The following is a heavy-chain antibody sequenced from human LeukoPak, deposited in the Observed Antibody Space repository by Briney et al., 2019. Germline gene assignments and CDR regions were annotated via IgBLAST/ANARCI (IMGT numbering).Heavy chain of an antibody. V-gene: IGHV4-59*01. D-gene: IGHD5-24*01. J-gene: IGHJ4*02. CDR1: GGSISSYY. Sequence: PSETLSLTCTVSGGSISSYYWSWIPQPPGKGLEWIAYIYYIGSANYNPSLKSRVTISVDTSQNQFSLKLSSVTAADTAVYYCARFVDGYNPFDYWGQGTLVTVSS. CDR3: ARFVDGYNPFDY. CDR2: IYYIGSA.